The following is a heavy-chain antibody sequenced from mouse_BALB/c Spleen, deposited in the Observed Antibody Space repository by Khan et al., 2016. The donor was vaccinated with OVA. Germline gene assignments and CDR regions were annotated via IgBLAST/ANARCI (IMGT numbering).Heavy chain of an antibody. Sequence: EVQLQESGPGLVKPSQSLSLTCTATGYSITSDYAWYWIRPFPGNKLEWMGYISYSGSTSYNPSLTSRISFTRDTSKYQFFLQFNSVTTEDTANNNGARGRGNMDYWGQGTSVTVSS. CDR2: ISYSGST. V-gene: IGHV3-2*02. D-gene: IGHD2-1*01. CDR3: ARGRGNMDY. J-gene: IGHJ4*01. CDR1: GYSITSDYA.